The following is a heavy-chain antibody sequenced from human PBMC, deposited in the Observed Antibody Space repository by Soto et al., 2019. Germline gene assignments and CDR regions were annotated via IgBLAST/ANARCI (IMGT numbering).Heavy chain of an antibody. V-gene: IGHV4-59*01. D-gene: IGHD5-12*01. J-gene: IGHJ3*02. Sequence: SETLSLTCTVSGGSISSYYWSWIRQPPGKGLEWIGYIYYSGSTNYNPSLKSRVTISVDTSKNQFSLKLSSLRSEDTAVYYCARDRVEYSGYDVAFDIWGQGTMVTVSS. CDR1: GGSISSYY. CDR3: ARDRVEYSGYDVAFDI. CDR2: IYYSGST.